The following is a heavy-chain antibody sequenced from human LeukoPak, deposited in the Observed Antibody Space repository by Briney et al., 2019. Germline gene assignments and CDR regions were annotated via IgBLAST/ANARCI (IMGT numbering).Heavy chain of an antibody. V-gene: IGHV1-18*01. CDR1: GYIFNSYG. Sequence: ASVKVSCKASGYIFNSYGISWVRQAPGQGLEWMGWIGTYKGDTNYAQKFQGRVTMTTETSTSTAYMELRSLTSDDTAVYYCARRSTLYSSGWFYFDYWGQGTLVTVSS. J-gene: IGHJ4*02. D-gene: IGHD6-19*01. CDR2: IGTYKGDT. CDR3: ARRSTLYSSGWFYFDY.